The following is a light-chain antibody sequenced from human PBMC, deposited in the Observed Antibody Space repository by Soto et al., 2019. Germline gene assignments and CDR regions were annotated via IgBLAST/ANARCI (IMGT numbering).Light chain of an antibody. V-gene: IGLV2-11*01. J-gene: IGLJ2*01. CDR3: CSYAGNYTLL. CDR1: SRDVGIYNY. Sequence: QYALTQPRSVSGSPGQSVTVSCTGTSRDVGIYNYVSWYQQRPGTAPKVMIYDVTKRPSGVPDRFSGSKSANTASLTISGLQADDEADYYCCSYAGNYTLLFGGGTKLTVL. CDR2: DVT.